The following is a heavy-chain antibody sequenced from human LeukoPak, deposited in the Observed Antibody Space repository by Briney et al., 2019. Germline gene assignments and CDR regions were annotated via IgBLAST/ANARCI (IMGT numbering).Heavy chain of an antibody. V-gene: IGHV3-11*04. CDR2: ITFSSKTI. CDR3: ARSQKETHLGAYGGFRDAFDV. J-gene: IGHJ3*01. D-gene: IGHD4-23*01. CDR1: GFTFGDYY. Sequence: GGSLRLSCAASGFTFGDYYMSRIRQAPGKGLGWISYITFSSKTIYYADSVKGRFTITSDNAKKSLYLQMDSLRADDTAVYYCARSQKETHLGAYGGFRDAFDVWGQGTMVIVSS.